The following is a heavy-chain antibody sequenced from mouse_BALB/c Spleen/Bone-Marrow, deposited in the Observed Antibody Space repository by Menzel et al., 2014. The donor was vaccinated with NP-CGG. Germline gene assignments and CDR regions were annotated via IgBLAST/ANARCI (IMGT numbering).Heavy chain of an antibody. Sequence: EVMLVESGGGLVKPGGSLKLACAASGFAFTSYDMSWVRQTPEKRLEWVAYISSGVGSTYYPDTVKGRFTTSRDNAKNTLYLQMSSLKSEDTAMFYCARRVGRGGFAYWGQGTLVTVSA. CDR1: GFAFTSYD. V-gene: IGHV5-12-1*01. CDR3: ARRVGRGGFAY. CDR2: ISSGVGST. J-gene: IGHJ3*01.